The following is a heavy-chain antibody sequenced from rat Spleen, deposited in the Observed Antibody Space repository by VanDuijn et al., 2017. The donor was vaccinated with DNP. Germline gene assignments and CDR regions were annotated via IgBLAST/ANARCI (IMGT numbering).Heavy chain of an antibody. CDR3: ARHGRRVFDY. CDR2: INTDGGIT. D-gene: IGHD1-11*01. CDR1: GFTFSRYW. J-gene: IGHJ2*01. Sequence: EVQLVETGGGLVQPGRSLKLSCVASGFTFSRYWMYWIRQAPGKGLEWVASINTDGGITYYPDSVKGRFTISRDNAENTVYLQMNSLRSEDTATYYCARHGRRVFDYWGQGVMVTVSS. V-gene: IGHV5-58*01.